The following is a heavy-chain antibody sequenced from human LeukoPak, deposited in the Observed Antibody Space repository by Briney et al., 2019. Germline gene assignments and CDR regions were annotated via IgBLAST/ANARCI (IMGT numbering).Heavy chain of an antibody. Sequence: GGSLRLSCAASGFTFSDYYMSWIRQAPGKGLEWVSYISSSGSTIYYADSVKGRFTISRDNAKNSLYLQMNSLRAEDTAVYYCARAHRAARSNWFDPWGQGTLVTVSS. CDR2: ISSSGSTI. J-gene: IGHJ5*02. D-gene: IGHD6-6*01. CDR1: GFTFSDYY. CDR3: ARAHRAARSNWFDP. V-gene: IGHV3-11*01.